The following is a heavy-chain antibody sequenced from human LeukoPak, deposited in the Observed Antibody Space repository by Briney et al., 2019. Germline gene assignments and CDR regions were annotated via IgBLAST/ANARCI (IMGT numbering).Heavy chain of an antibody. Sequence: GESLKISCKGSDYSFTSSWIGWVGQMPGKGLEWMGFIYPGDSDTRYSPSFRGQVTISADKSMSTAYLQWSSLKASDTAMYYCARRRGRYSGDAFDIWGQGTMVTVSS. CDR3: ARRRGRYSGDAFDI. V-gene: IGHV5-51*01. J-gene: IGHJ3*02. CDR2: IYPGDSDT. D-gene: IGHD1-26*01. CDR1: DYSFTSSW.